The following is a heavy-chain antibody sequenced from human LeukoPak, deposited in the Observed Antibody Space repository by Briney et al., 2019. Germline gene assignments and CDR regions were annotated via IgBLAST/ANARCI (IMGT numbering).Heavy chain of an antibody. J-gene: IGHJ4*02. Sequence: GRSLRLSCAASGFTFSNYVMHWVRQAPGKGLEWVTFISYDGNNKYYADFVKGRFTISRDNSKNTLYLQMNSLRAEDTAVYYCASPSRGYFGGFDYWGQGTLVTVSS. CDR2: ISYDGNNK. V-gene: IGHV3-30*04. D-gene: IGHD3-10*01. CDR3: ASPSRGYFGGFDY. CDR1: GFTFSNYV.